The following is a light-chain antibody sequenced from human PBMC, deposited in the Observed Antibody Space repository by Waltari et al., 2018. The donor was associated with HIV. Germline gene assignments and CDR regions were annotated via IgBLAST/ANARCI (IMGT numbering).Light chain of an antibody. CDR2: GEN. V-gene: IGLV3-19*01. CDR3: SSRDSSGHQIV. Sequence: SSELTQDPAVSVALGQPVRITCQGDTLRRPGQAPIIVMYGENNRPSGIPDRFSGSSSGTTASLTITGAQAEDEADYYCSSRDSSGHQIVFGTGTQVTVL. J-gene: IGLJ1*01. CDR1: TLRR.